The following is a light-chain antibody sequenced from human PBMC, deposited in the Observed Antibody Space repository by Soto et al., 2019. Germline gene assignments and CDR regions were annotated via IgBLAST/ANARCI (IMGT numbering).Light chain of an antibody. CDR3: QQYGSSPPVT. Sequence: EIVLTQSPGTLSLSPGERATLSCRASQSVSSSYLAWYQQKPGQGPRLLIYGASSSATGIPDRFSGSGSRTDFTPTISRLETEDFAVYYCQQYGSSPPVTFGQGTKLEIK. V-gene: IGKV3-20*01. CDR1: QSVSSSY. J-gene: IGKJ2*01. CDR2: GAS.